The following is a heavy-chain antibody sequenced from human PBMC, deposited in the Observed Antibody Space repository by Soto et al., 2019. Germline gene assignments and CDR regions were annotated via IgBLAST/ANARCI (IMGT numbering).Heavy chain of an antibody. Sequence: ASVKGSCKGVGYGLTSYGVGWVRQEQGQELEGMGGIIPICGTANYAQKFQGRVTITADESTSTAYMELSSLRSEDTAVYYCARDLGVVVPAAVSGHALDIWGQGTIVTVSS. V-gene: IGHV1-69*01. D-gene: IGHD2-2*01. CDR1: GYGLTSYG. J-gene: IGHJ3*02. CDR3: ARDLGVVVPAAVSGHALDI. CDR2: IIPICGTA.